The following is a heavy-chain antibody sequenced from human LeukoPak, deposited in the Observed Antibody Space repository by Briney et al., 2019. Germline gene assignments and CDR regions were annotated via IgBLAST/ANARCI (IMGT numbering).Heavy chain of an antibody. CDR3: TRADGDYDHHFFDY. D-gene: IGHD4-17*01. J-gene: IGHJ4*02. Sequence: GGSLRLSCTASGFTFGDNAMTWFRQAPGKGLEWVGFIRRRANDGTTEYAASIKGRFTISRDDSKSIAYLQMNGLQTEDTALYYCTRADGDYDHHFFDYWGQGTQVIVSS. V-gene: IGHV3-49*03. CDR2: IRRRANDGTT. CDR1: GFTFGDNA.